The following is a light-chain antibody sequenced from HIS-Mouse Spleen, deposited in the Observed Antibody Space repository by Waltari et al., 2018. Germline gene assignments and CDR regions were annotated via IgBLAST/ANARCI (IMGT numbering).Light chain of an antibody. CDR3: QSYDSSNSWV. Sequence: NFMLTQPHSVSESPGKTVTISCTGSSCSIASNYVQWYQQRTGSAPTTVIYEDNQRPSGVPDRFSGSIDSSSNSASLTISGLKTEDEADYYCQSYDSSNSWVFGGGTKLTVL. V-gene: IGLV6-57*02. CDR1: SCSIASNY. J-gene: IGLJ3*02. CDR2: EDN.